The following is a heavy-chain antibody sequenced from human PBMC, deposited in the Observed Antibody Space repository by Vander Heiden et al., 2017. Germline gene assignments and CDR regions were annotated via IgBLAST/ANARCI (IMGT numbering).Heavy chain of an antibody. D-gene: IGHD2-15*01. CDR3: ARAVPDGSGGRCYFPDY. CDR2: IGTAGDT. J-gene: IGHJ4*02. V-gene: IGHV3-13*01. Sequence: EVQLVESGGGLVQPGGSLRLSCAASGFTFSSYDMHWVRQATGKGLEWVSAIGTAGDTYYTGSVKGRVTISRENAKNSLYLQMNSLRAGDTAVYYCARAVPDGSGGRCYFPDYWGQGTLVTVYS. CDR1: GFTFSSYD.